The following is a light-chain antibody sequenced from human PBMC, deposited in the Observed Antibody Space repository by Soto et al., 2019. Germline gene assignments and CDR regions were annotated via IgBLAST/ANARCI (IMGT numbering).Light chain of an antibody. CDR3: QQYNSYSRT. J-gene: IGKJ1*01. Sequence: DIQMTQSPSSLSASVGDRVTITCRASQSISSWLAWYQQKQGKAPNLLIYDASSLESGVPSRFSGSGSGTECTLTISRLQTDDFETYYCQQYNSYSRTFGQGTKVDIK. CDR1: QSISSW. CDR2: DAS. V-gene: IGKV1-5*01.